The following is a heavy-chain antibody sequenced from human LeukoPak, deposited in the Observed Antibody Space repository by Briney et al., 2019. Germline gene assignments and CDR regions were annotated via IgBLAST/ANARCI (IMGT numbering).Heavy chain of an antibody. CDR1: GGSISPLY. D-gene: IGHD3-10*01. V-gene: IGHV4-59*11. J-gene: IGHJ4*02. CDR2: IYYSGTT. CDR3: ARGGVAAIYYFDY. Sequence: SETLSLTCTVSGGSISPLYWGWIRQPPGKGLEFIGYIYYSGTTNYNPSLRSRVTLSVDTSKNQFSLKLSSVTAADTAVYYCARGGVAAIYYFDYWGPGTLVTVSS.